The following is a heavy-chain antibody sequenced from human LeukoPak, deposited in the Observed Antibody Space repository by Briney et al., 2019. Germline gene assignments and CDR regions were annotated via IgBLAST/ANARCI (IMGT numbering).Heavy chain of an antibody. CDR1: GYTFTGYY. CDR3: AREVPVVVSRGYFDY. Sequence: ASVKVSCKASGYTFTGYYIHWVRQAPGQGLEWMGWISSNSGGTNYAQKFQGRVTMTRDTSIRTAYMELSRLRSDDMAVYYCAREVPVVVSRGYFDYWGQGTLVTVSS. D-gene: IGHD3-22*01. CDR2: ISSNSGGT. J-gene: IGHJ4*02. V-gene: IGHV1-2*02.